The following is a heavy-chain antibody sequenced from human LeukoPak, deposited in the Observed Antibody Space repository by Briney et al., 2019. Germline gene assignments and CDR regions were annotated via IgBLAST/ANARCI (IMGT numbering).Heavy chain of an antibody. Sequence: GASVKVSCKASGYTFTSYDINWVRQATGQGLEWMGWMNPNSGNTGYAQKFQGRVTMTRNTSISTAYMELSSLRSEDTAVYYCARGVKSIAALVNYYWGQGTLVTVSS. D-gene: IGHD6-6*01. J-gene: IGHJ4*02. V-gene: IGHV1-8*01. CDR1: GYTFTSYD. CDR3: ARGVKSIAALVNYY. CDR2: MNPNSGNT.